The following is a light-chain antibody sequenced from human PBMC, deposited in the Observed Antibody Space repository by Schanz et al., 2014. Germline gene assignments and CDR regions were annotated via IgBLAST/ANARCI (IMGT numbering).Light chain of an antibody. Sequence: EIVLTQSPGTLSLSPGERATLSCRASQSVSSSYLAWYQQKPGQAPRLLIHGASSRATGIPDRFSGSGSGTDFTLTISSLQSEDFAVYYCQQYNNWPGFGQGTKLEIK. CDR3: QQYNNWPG. J-gene: IGKJ2*01. CDR2: GAS. CDR1: QSVSSSY. V-gene: IGKV3-20*01.